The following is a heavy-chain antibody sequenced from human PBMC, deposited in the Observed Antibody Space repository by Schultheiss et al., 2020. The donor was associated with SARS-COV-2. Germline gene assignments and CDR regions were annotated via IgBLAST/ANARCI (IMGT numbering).Heavy chain of an antibody. Sequence: GGSLRLSCAASGFTFSSYAMHWVRQAPGKGLEWVAVISYDGSNKYYADSVKGRFTISRDNSKNTLYLQMNSLRAEDTAVYYCARDVLGAYYYGMDVWGQGTTVTVSS. CDR1: GFTFSSYA. V-gene: IGHV3-30-3*01. CDR2: ISYDGSNK. CDR3: ARDVLGAYYYGMDV. J-gene: IGHJ6*02. D-gene: IGHD1-26*01.